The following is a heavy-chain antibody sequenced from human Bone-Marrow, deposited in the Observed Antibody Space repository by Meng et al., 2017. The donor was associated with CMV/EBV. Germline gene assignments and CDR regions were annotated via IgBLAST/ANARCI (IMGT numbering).Heavy chain of an antibody. J-gene: IGHJ5*02. D-gene: IGHD6-13*01. CDR3: ARVAPVAKYSSSPVGFDP. CDR2: INPNSGGT. V-gene: IGHV1-2*02. CDR1: GYTFTGYY. Sequence: ASVKVSCKASGYTFTGYYMHWVRQAPGQGLEWMGWINPNSGGTNYAQKFQGRVTMTRDTSISTAYMELSRLRSDDTAVYYCARVAPVAKYSSSPVGFDPWGQGTLVTVPS.